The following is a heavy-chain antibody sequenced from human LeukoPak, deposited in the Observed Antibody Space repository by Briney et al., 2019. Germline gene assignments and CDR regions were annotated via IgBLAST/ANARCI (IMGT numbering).Heavy chain of an antibody. V-gene: IGHV4-39*01. CDR2: IYYSGST. D-gene: IGHD3-3*01. Sequence: SETLSLTCTVSGGSISSSSYYWGWIRQPPGKGLEWIGSIYYSGSTYYNPSLKSRVTISVDTSKNQFSLKLSSVTAADTAVYYCARLQRLHTFGVVTSWFDPWGQGTLVTVSS. CDR1: GGSISSSSYY. CDR3: ARLQRLHTFGVVTSWFDP. J-gene: IGHJ5*02.